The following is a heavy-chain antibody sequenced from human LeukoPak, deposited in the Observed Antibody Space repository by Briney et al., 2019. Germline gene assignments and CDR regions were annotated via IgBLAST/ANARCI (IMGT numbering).Heavy chain of an antibody. Sequence: GASVKVSCEASGGTFSSYAISWVRQAPGQGLEWMGGIIPIFGTANYAQKFQGRVTITADESTSTAYMELSSLRSEDTAVYYCASPGRVRGYYYYYYYMDVWGKGTTVTVSS. CDR1: GGTFSSYA. J-gene: IGHJ6*03. V-gene: IGHV1-69*13. CDR3: ASPGRVRGYYYYYYYMDV. CDR2: IIPIFGTA. D-gene: IGHD3-10*01.